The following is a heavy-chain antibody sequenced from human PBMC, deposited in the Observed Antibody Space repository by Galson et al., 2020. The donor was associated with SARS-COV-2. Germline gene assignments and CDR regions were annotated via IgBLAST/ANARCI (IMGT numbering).Heavy chain of an antibody. CDR2: ISWNSGSI. Sequence: GGSLRLSCAASGFTFDDYAMHWVRQAPGKGLDWVSGISWNSGSIGYADSVKGRFTISRDNAKNSLYLQMNSLRAEDTALYYCAKLPTTGAFDIWGQGTMVTVSS. J-gene: IGHJ3*02. D-gene: IGHD5-12*01. CDR3: AKLPTTGAFDI. CDR1: GFTFDDYA. V-gene: IGHV3-9*01.